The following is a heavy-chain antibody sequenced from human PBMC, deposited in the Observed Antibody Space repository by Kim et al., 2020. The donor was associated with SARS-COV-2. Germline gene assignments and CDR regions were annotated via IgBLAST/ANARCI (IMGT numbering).Heavy chain of an antibody. Sequence: SETLSLTCTVSGGSISSHSWSWIRQPPGKGLEWIGYTYYSGSTNYNPSLTSRVTISVDTSKNKFSLKLSSVTAADAAVYYCARDRIGHCSSTSCSLHFDYWGQGTLVTVSS. J-gene: IGHJ4*02. CDR1: GGSISSHS. D-gene: IGHD2-2*01. V-gene: IGHV4-59*11. CDR3: ARDRIGHCSSTSCSLHFDY. CDR2: TYYSGST.